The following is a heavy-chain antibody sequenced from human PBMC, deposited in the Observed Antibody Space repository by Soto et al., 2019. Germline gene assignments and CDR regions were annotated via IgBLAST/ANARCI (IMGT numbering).Heavy chain of an antibody. CDR2: ISYDGSNK. CDR3: AKDRIAVAGAFDY. D-gene: IGHD6-19*01. J-gene: IGHJ4*02. CDR1: GFTFSSYG. Sequence: GGSLRLSCAASGFTFSSYGMHWVRQAPGKGLEWVAVISYDGSNKYYADSVKGRFTISRDNSKNTLYLQMNSLRAEDTAVYYCAKDRIAVAGAFDYWGQGTLVTVSS. V-gene: IGHV3-30*18.